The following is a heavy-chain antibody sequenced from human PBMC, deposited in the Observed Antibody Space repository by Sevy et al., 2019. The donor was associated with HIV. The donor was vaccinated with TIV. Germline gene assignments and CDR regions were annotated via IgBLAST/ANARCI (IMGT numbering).Heavy chain of an antibody. J-gene: IGHJ4*02. CDR1: GFAFSDYG. CDR2: IWYDGKNQ. CDR3: ARDPRIFGDYLLTYFDY. Sequence: GGSLRLSCAASGFAFSDYGMHWVRQAPGKGLEWVAVIWYDGKNQHYADSVKGRFTISRDNSKTTLFLQMNRLRAEDTAVYYCARDPRIFGDYLLTYFDYWGQGALVTVSS. D-gene: IGHD4-17*01. V-gene: IGHV3-33*01.